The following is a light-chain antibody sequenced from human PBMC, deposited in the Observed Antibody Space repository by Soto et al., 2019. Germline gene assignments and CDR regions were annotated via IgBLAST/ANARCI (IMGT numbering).Light chain of an antibody. V-gene: IGKV1-5*01. CDR1: QSISSW. Sequence: DIQMTQSPSTLSASVGDRFTITCRASQSISSWLAWYQQKPGKAPKLLIYDASSLESGVPSRFSGSGSGTEFTLTISSLQPDDFATYYCQQYNSYSPTFGQGTNVDI. CDR2: DAS. CDR3: QQYNSYSPT. J-gene: IGKJ1*01.